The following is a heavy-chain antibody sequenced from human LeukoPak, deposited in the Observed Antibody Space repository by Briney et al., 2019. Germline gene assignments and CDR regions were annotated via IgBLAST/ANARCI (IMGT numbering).Heavy chain of an antibody. Sequence: GASAKDSRKPPRYTFTRYGISWVRQTPEQGLEWMAGISAYKCNANYAQRRQGRVTMTTDTSTSTAFMGLRSLGTDVTACDYCASARAAGTNPHFDDWGQGTLVTVSS. J-gene: IGHJ4*02. CDR1: RYTFTRYG. V-gene: IGHV1-18*01. D-gene: IGHD6-13*01. CDR2: ISAYKCNA. CDR3: ASARAAGTNPHFDD.